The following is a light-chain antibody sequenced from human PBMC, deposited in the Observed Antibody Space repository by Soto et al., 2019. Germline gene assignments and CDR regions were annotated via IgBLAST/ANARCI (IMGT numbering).Light chain of an antibody. CDR1: GSDVGGYDY. CDR2: EVT. Sequence: QSALTQPASVSGSPGQSITISCTGTGSDVGGYDYVSWYQHHPGKAPKVMIYEVTNRPSGVSNRFSGSKSGNTASLTISGLLAEDEADYYGSSYTIGSTYVFGTGTKVTVL. CDR3: SSYTIGSTYV. J-gene: IGLJ1*01. V-gene: IGLV2-14*01.